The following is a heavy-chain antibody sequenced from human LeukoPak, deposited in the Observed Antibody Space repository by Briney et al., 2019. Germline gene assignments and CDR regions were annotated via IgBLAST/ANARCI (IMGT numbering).Heavy chain of an antibody. V-gene: IGHV4-34*01. Sequence: SETLSLTCAVYGGSFSGYYWSWIRQPPGKGLEWIGEINHSGSTNYNPSLKSRVTISVDTSKNQFSLKLSSVTAADTAVYYCARRAVAGTFSYYYYYYMDVWGKGTTVTVSS. CDR1: GGSFSGYY. CDR2: INHSGST. D-gene: IGHD6-19*01. CDR3: ARRAVAGTFSYYYYYYMDV. J-gene: IGHJ6*03.